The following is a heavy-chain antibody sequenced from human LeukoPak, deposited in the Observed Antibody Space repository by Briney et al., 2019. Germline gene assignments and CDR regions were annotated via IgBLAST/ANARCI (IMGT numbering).Heavy chain of an antibody. CDR3: AKGRDGYNLDY. D-gene: IGHD5-24*01. CDR1: GFTFSSYP. V-gene: IGHV3-30-3*01. J-gene: IGHJ4*02. CDR2: VSYDGSNK. Sequence: TGGSLRLSCAASGFTFSSYPLHWVRQAPGKGLEWVAVVSYDGSNKYYADSVKGRFTISRDNSKNTLNLQMNSLRADDTAVYYCAKGRDGYNLDYWGQGTLVTVSS.